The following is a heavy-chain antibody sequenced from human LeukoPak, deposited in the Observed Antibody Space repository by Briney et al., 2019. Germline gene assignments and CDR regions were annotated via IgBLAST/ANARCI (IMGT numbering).Heavy chain of an antibody. CDR3: TRLSTSDI. J-gene: IGHJ3*02. CDR2: INSDGSST. CDR1: GLTFTGSW. D-gene: IGHD2/OR15-2a*01. Sequence: PGGALRLSCAASGLTFTGSWTHWGPPAPGKGLMWVSRINSDGSSTSYADSVKGRFTISRDNAKNTLYLQMNSLRAEDTAAYYCTRLSTSDIWGQGTMVTVSS. V-gene: IGHV3-74*01.